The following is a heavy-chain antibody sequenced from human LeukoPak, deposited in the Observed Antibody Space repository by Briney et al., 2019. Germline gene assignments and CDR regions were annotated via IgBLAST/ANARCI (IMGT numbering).Heavy chain of an antibody. CDR1: GGSISSYY. Sequence: PSETLSLTCTVSGGSISSYYWSWIRLPPGKGLEWIGYLSKSGNTNYSPSLKSRVTISVDTSNNQFSLKLRSVTAADTAVYYCAREAVAGQHFDYWGQGALVTVSS. J-gene: IGHJ4*02. V-gene: IGHV4-59*01. CDR3: AREAVAGQHFDY. CDR2: LSKSGNT. D-gene: IGHD6-19*01.